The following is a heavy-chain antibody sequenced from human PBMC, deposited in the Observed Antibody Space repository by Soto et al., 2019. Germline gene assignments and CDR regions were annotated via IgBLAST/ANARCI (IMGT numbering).Heavy chain of an antibody. D-gene: IGHD6-6*01. J-gene: IGHJ4*02. CDR2: ISSDGSST. CDR3: VRGGFYSSSDLGY. V-gene: IGHV3-74*01. Sequence: GGSLRLSCADSGFTFSKNWMHWVRQAPGKGLVWVSRISSDGSSTTYADSVKGRFTISRDNSRNTLYLQMNSLRAEDTAVYYCVRGGFYSSSDLGYWGQGTLVTVSS. CDR1: GFTFSKNW.